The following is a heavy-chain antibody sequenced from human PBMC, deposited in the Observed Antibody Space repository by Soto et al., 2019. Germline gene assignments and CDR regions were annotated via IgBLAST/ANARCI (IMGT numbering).Heavy chain of an antibody. V-gene: IGHV3-7*01. J-gene: IGHJ4*02. Sequence: GGSLRLSCAASGFSFSSYLMSWVRQAPGKGLEWVANIKQDGSEKYYVDSVKGRFTISRDKAKNSLYLQMNSLRAEDTAMYYCARDLLYYDFWSGGNTVPYYIDYWGQGTMITVSS. D-gene: IGHD3-3*01. CDR1: GFSFSSYL. CDR3: ARDLLYYDFWSGGNTVPYYIDY. CDR2: IKQDGSEK.